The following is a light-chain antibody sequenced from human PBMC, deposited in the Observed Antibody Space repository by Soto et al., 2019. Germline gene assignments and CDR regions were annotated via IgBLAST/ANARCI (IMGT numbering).Light chain of an antibody. CDR1: QDINND. CDR2: KAS. V-gene: IGKV1-5*03. J-gene: IGKJ1*01. CDR3: QHYNSYSEA. Sequence: IQLTQSPSSLSASVGDRVTITCRASQDINNDLAWYQQKPGKAPKLLIYKASTLKSGVPSRFSGSGSGTEFTLTISSLQPDDFATYYCQHYNSYSEAFGQGTKVDIK.